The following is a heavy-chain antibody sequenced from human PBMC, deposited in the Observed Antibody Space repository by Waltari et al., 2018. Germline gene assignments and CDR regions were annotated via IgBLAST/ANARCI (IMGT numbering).Heavy chain of an antibody. CDR2: IIPIVGTA. J-gene: IGHJ6*02. Sequence: QVQLVQSGAEVKKPGSSVKVSCKASGGTFSSYAISWVRQAPGQGLEWMGGIIPIVGTANYAQKFQGRVTITTDESTSTAYMELSSLRSEDTAVYYCARPKGGGRPFLDYYYGMDVWGQGTTVTVSS. CDR3: ARPKGGGRPFLDYYYGMDV. V-gene: IGHV1-69*05. CDR1: GGTFSSYA. D-gene: IGHD3-3*01.